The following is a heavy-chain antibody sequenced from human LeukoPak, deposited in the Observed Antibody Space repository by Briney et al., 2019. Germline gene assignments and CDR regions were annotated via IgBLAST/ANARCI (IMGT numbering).Heavy chain of an antibody. Sequence: SETLSLTCAVYGGSFSGYYWSWIRQPPGKGLEWIGEINHSGSTNYNPSLKSRVTISVDTSKNQFSLKLGSVTAADTAVYYCARGRYSSGWYADYFDYWGQGTLVTVSS. CDR3: ARGRYSSGWYADYFDY. D-gene: IGHD6-19*01. V-gene: IGHV4-34*01. J-gene: IGHJ4*02. CDR2: INHSGST. CDR1: GGSFSGYY.